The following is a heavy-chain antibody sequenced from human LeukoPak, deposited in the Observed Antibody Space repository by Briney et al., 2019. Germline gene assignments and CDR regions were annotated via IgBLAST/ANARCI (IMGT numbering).Heavy chain of an antibody. CDR3: ARAKRWLQLAATTDY. CDR2: IIPIFGTA. CDR1: GGTFSSYA. V-gene: IGHV1-69*01. Sequence: ASVKVSCKASGGTFSSYAISWVRQAPGQGLEWMGGIIPIFGTANYAQKFQGRVTITADESTSTAYMELSSLRSEDTAVYYCARAKRWLQLAATTDYWGQGTLVTVSS. D-gene: IGHD5-24*01. J-gene: IGHJ4*02.